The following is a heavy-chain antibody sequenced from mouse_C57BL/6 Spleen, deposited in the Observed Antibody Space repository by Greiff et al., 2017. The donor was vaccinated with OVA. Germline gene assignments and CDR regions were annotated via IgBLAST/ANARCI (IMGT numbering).Heavy chain of an antibody. V-gene: IGHV1-39*01. Sequence: VQLQQSGPELVKPGASVKISCKASGYSFTDYNMNWVKQSNGKSLEWIGVINPNHGTTSYTQKFKGKATLTVDQTSSTAYMQLNSLTSEDSAVYYCARSRMDGYYVYYAMDYWGQGTSVTVSS. CDR3: ARSRMDGYYVYYAMDY. J-gene: IGHJ4*01. D-gene: IGHD2-3*01. CDR1: GYSFTDYN. CDR2: INPNHGTT.